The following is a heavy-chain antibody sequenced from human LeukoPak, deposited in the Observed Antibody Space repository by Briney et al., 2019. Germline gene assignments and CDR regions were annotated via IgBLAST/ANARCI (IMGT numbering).Heavy chain of an antibody. CDR1: GGSISSGDYY. D-gene: IGHD3-3*01. CDR3: ARGPALRFLEWLFNFDY. Sequence: SETLSLTCTVSGGSISSGDYYWSWIRQPPGKGLEWIGYIYYSGSTYYNPSLKSRVTISVDTSKNQLSLKLSSVTAADTAVYYCARGPALRFLEWLFNFDYWGQGTLVTVSS. J-gene: IGHJ4*02. V-gene: IGHV4-30-4*01. CDR2: IYYSGST.